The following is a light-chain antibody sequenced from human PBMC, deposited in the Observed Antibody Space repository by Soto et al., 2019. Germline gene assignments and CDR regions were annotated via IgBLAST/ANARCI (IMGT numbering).Light chain of an antibody. V-gene: IGKV3-20*01. CDR2: YAY. CDR3: QQYAASSWT. Sequence: IVLTQSPGTLSLSPGETATLSCRADQSVTGNFLAWYQQKPGQAPRLLISYAYNRATGIPDRFSGSGSRTDFTLTISRLDNEDFAMYYRQQYAASSWTFGQGTKVDIK. CDR1: QSVTGNF. J-gene: IGKJ1*01.